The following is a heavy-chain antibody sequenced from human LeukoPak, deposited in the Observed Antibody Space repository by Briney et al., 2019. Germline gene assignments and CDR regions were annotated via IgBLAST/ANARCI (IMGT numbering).Heavy chain of an antibody. Sequence: SETLSLTCTVSGGSISSYYWSWIRQPPGKGLKWIGYIYYSGSTNYNPSLKSRVTISVDTSKNQFSLKLSSVTAADTALYYCARGVEYSSSSGLGYWGQRTLVTVSS. CDR1: GGSISSYY. CDR3: ARGVEYSSSSGLGY. V-gene: IGHV4-59*01. D-gene: IGHD6-6*01. J-gene: IGHJ4*02. CDR2: IYYSGST.